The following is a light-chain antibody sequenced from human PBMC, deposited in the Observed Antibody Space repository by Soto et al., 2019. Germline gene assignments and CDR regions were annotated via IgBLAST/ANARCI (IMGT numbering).Light chain of an antibody. CDR1: QSISSW. V-gene: IGKV1-5*03. J-gene: IGKJ1*01. CDR2: KAS. CDR3: QQYNSYPWT. Sequence: DXQMTQSPSTLSASVGDRVTITCRASQSISSWLAWYQQKPGKAPKLLIYKASSLESGVPSRFSGSGSGTEFTLTISSLQPDDFATYYCQQYNSYPWTFGQGTKVEIK.